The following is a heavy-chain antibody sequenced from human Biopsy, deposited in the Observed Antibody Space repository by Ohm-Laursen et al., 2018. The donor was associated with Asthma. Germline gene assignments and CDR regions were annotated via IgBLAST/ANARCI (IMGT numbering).Heavy chain of an antibody. CDR3: ASYEVVTAILPMDV. J-gene: IGHJ6*02. D-gene: IGHD2-21*02. Sequence: SLRLSCAASGFTFRSYGMHWVRQAPGKGLEWVAFLSYDGSNKYYGDSVKGRFTISRDNSKNTLYLQMDSLRAEETAMYYCASYEVVTAILPMDVWGQGTTVTVSS. CDR2: LSYDGSNK. CDR1: GFTFRSYG. V-gene: IGHV3-30*03.